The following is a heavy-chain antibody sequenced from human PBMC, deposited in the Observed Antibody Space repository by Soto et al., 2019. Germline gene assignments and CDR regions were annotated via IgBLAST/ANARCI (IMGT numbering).Heavy chain of an antibody. V-gene: IGHV4-38-2*02. CDR3: ARDSSGYNWFDP. CDR1: GNSISSGYF. D-gene: IGHD3-22*01. CDR2: VYHSGIT. J-gene: IGHJ5*02. Sequence: SETLSLTCAFSGNSISSGYFWGWIRQPPGKGLEWIGTVYHSGITYYNPALKSRVTISVDTSKNLFSLKLRSVTAADTAVYYCARDSSGYNWFDPWGQGTLVTVSS.